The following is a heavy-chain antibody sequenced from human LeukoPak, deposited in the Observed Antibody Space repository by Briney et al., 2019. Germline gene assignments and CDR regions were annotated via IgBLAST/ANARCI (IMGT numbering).Heavy chain of an antibody. CDR3: ARRDYDILTGYYYFDY. V-gene: IGHV5-51*01. D-gene: IGHD3-9*01. CDR2: IYPGDSDT. CDR1: GYSFTSYW. J-gene: IGHJ4*02. Sequence: VESLKISCKGSGYSFTSYWIGWVRQMPGKGLEWMGIIYPGDSDTRYSPSFQGQVTISSDKSISTAYLQWSSLKASDTAMYYWARRDYDILTGYYYFDYWGQGTLVTVSS.